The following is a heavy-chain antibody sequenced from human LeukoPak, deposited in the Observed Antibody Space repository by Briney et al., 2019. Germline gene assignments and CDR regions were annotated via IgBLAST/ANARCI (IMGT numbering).Heavy chain of an antibody. Sequence: GGSLRLSCAASGFTFSSYGMHWVRQASGKGLEWVAVTSYDGSNKYYADSVKGRFTISRDNSKNTLYLQMNSLRAEDTAVYYCAKSDRYGMDVWGQGTTVTVSS. CDR3: AKSDRYGMDV. J-gene: IGHJ6*02. CDR2: TSYDGSNK. CDR1: GFTFSSYG. D-gene: IGHD3-22*01. V-gene: IGHV3-30*18.